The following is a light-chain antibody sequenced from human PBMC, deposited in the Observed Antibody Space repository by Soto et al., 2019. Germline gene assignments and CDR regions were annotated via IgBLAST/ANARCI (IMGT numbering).Light chain of an antibody. CDR1: SSNIGSNT. V-gene: IGLV1-44*01. CDR3: AAWDDSLHGFR. CDR2: SNK. J-gene: IGLJ2*01. Sequence: QSVPTQPHSASVTPGQRVTISCSGSSSNIGSNTVNWYQQLPGTAPKLLSSSNKQRPSWVPDRFSGSKSGTSASLAISGLQSEDEAYYYCAAWDDSLHGFRFGGGTKRTVL.